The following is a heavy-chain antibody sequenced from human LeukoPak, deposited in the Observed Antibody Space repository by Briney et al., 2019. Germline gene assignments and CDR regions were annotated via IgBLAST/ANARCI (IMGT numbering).Heavy chain of an antibody. D-gene: IGHD4-11*01. CDR2: TNHSGST. CDR1: GGSFSGYY. CDR3: AREWDYNNQPSYGMDV. J-gene: IGHJ6*02. Sequence: SETLSLTCAVYGGSFSGYYWSWIRQPPGKGLEWIGETNHSGSTNYNPSLKSRVTISVDTSKNQFSLKLSSVTAADTAVYYCAREWDYNNQPSYGMDVWGQGTTVAVSS. V-gene: IGHV4-34*01.